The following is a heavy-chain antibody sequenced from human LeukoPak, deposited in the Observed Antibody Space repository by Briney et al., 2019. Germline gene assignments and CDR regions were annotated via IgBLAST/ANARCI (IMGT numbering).Heavy chain of an antibody. V-gene: IGHV3-48*04. Sequence: ESGGSLRLSCAASGFTFSSYDMNWVRQAPGKGLEWVSYISPSSTRIDYAASVRGRFTISRDNAKNSLYLQMNSLRAEDTAVYYCAREGTLVAPRYFDYWGQGTLVTVSS. CDR2: ISPSSTRI. D-gene: IGHD2-15*01. CDR3: AREGTLVAPRYFDY. J-gene: IGHJ4*02. CDR1: GFTFSSYD.